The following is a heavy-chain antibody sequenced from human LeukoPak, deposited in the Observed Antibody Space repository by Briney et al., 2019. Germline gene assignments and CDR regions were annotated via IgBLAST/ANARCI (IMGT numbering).Heavy chain of an antibody. CDR1: GFTFSSYS. CDR2: ITSSSSYI. Sequence: GGSLRLSCAASGFTFSSYSMNWVRQAPGKGLEWASSITSSSSYIYYADSVKGRFTISRDNAKNSLYLQMNSLRAEDTAVYYCARDHSGSGGSWQIYEYFQHWGQGTLVTVSS. CDR3: ARDHSGSGGSWQIYEYFQH. D-gene: IGHD2-15*01. V-gene: IGHV3-21*01. J-gene: IGHJ1*01.